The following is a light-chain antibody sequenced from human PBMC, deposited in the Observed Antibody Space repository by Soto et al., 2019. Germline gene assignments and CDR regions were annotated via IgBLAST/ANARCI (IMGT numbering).Light chain of an antibody. J-gene: IGKJ5*01. V-gene: IGKV1-33*01. Sequence: DIQMTQSPSSLSASVGDKVTIACQASHDIKKYLNWYQEKPGKAPKLLIYDASNLQTGVPSRFSGSGSGTHFTFTISSLQPEDIATYYCLRYDSLPPTFGLGTRLDIK. CDR2: DAS. CDR3: LRYDSLPPT. CDR1: HDIKKY.